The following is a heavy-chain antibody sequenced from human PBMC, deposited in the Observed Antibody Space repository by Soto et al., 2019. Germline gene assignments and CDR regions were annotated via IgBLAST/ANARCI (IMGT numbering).Heavy chain of an antibody. CDR2: FDPEDGET. CDR1: GYTLTELS. V-gene: IGHV1-24*01. CDR3: ATAPGYSSSWFNRFDP. Sequence: GASVKVSCKVSGYTLTELSMHWVRQAPGKGLEWMGGFDPEDGETIYAQKFQGRVTMTEDTSTDTAYMELSSLRSEDTALYYCATAPGYSSSWFNRFDPWGQGTLVTVSS. D-gene: IGHD6-13*01. J-gene: IGHJ5*02.